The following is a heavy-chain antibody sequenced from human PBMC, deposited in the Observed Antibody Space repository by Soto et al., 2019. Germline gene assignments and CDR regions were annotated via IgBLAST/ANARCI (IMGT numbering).Heavy chain of an antibody. CDR3: AKDMKWGGMTTIHYFDS. J-gene: IGHJ4*02. CDR2: ISWNSETI. V-gene: IGHV3-9*01. Sequence: GGALRISCAASGVTVDDYAMHWGRQAPGKGLEWVSGISWNSETIDYADSVKGRFTISRDNAKSSLFLQMNSLRPDDTALYYCAKDMKWGGMTTIHYFDSWGQGTLVTVSS. D-gene: IGHD4-17*01. CDR1: GVTVDDYA.